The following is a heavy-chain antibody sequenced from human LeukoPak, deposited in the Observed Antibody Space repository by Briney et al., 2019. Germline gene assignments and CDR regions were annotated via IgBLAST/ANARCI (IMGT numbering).Heavy chain of an antibody. Sequence: GASVKLSCKASGCTFTDYYMHWVRQAPGQGLEWMGWINPNSGDTNHAQNFQGRVTLTRDTSISSAYMELSSLRSDDSAVYYCAGEYCSGGSCRQGFDYWGQGTLVTVSS. CDR3: AGEYCSGGSCRQGFDY. CDR2: INPNSGDT. D-gene: IGHD2-15*01. J-gene: IGHJ4*02. CDR1: GCTFTDYY. V-gene: IGHV1-2*02.